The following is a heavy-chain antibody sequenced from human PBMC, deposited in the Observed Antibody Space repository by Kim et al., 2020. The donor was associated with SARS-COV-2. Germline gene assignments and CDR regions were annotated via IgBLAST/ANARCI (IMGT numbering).Heavy chain of an antibody. CDR1: GFTVSSNY. D-gene: IGHD6-19*01. CDR3: ARVLSSSGWFGQHKYNYYYYYYMDV. J-gene: IGHJ6*03. CDR2: IYSGGST. V-gene: IGHV3-53*04. Sequence: GGSLRLSCAASGFTVSSNYMSWVRQAPGKGLEWVSVIYSGGSTYYADSVKGRFTISRHNSKNTLYLQMNSLRAEDTAVYYCARVLSSSGWFGQHKYNYYYYYYMDVWGKGTTVTVSS.